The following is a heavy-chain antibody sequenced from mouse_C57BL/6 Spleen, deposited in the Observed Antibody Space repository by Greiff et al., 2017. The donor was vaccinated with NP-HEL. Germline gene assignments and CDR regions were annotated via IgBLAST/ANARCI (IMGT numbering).Heavy chain of an antibody. V-gene: IGHV5-6*02. D-gene: IGHD2-12*01. J-gene: IGHJ4*01. Sequence: DVKLVESGGDLVKPGGSLKLSCAASGFTFSSYGMSWVRQTPDKRLEWVATISSGGSYTYYPDSVKGRFTISRDNAKNTLYLQMSSLKSEDTAMYYCARRGDSELMDYWGQGTSVTVSS. CDR3: ARRGDSELMDY. CDR2: ISSGGSYT. CDR1: GFTFSSYG.